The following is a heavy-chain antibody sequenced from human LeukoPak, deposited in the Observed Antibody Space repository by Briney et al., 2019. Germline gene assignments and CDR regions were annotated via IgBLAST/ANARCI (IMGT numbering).Heavy chain of an antibody. D-gene: IGHD5-18*01. J-gene: IGHJ6*02. CDR1: GFTFCDYA. CDR2: IRSKAYGGTT. V-gene: IGHV3-49*04. Sequence: PGRSLRLSCTASGFTFCDYAMSWVRQAPGKGLEWVGFIRSKAYGGTTEYAASVKGRFTISRDDSKSIAYLQMNSLKTEDTAVYYCTRYNVDTAMVTGCYYGMDVWGQGTTVTVSS. CDR3: TRYNVDTAMVTGCYYGMDV.